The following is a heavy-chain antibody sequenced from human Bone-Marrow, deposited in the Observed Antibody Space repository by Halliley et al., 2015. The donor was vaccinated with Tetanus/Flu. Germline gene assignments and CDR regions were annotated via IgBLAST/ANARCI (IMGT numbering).Heavy chain of an antibody. CDR3: AKDMGGLRLEEWFFDV. J-gene: IGHJ2*01. D-gene: IGHD4-17*01. Sequence: SLISGDGDYRYYADSVKGRFTISRDNTKNSLYLQMNSLRTDDTALYYCAKDMGGLRLEEWFFDVWGRGTLVTVSS. V-gene: IGHV3-43*02. CDR2: ISGDGDYR.